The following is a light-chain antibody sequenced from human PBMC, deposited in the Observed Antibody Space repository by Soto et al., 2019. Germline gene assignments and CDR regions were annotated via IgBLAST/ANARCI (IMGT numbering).Light chain of an antibody. V-gene: IGKV3-15*01. Sequence: EVLMTQSPATLSGSPGERATLSWRASQSVSSELAWYQQKPGKAPRLLIYGASTRATGTPARLSGSGYGTEFTLTISGMQYEDFEIYLCQQYKSWTITFGQGTRLEIK. CDR1: QSVSSE. CDR2: GAS. CDR3: QQYKSWTIT. J-gene: IGKJ5*01.